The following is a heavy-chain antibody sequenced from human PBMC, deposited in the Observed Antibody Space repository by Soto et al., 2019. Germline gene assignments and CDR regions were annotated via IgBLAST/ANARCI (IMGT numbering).Heavy chain of an antibody. D-gene: IGHD2-15*01. Sequence: SVKVSCKASGGTFSTYTFSWVRQAPGQGLEWMGRIIPIFGTPYYARKFQGRVTITADKSTSTVYMELSSLGSDDTAVYFCARGLECRGYCLDKPTWFGPWGQGTLVTVSS. CDR2: IIPIFGTP. CDR3: ARGLECRGYCLDKPTWFGP. CDR1: GGTFSTYT. J-gene: IGHJ5*02. V-gene: IGHV1-69*06.